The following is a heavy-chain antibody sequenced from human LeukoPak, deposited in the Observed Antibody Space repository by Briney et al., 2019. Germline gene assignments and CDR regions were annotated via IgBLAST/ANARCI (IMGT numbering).Heavy chain of an antibody. V-gene: IGHV3-66*01. Sequence: GGSLRLSCAASGFTVSSNYMSWVRQAPGKGLEWVSVIYSGGSTYYADSVKGRFTISRDNSKNTLYLQMNSLRAEDTAVYYCARDSRSGAVAGTGYYFDYWGQGTLVTVSS. CDR2: IYSGGST. D-gene: IGHD6-19*01. CDR1: GFTVSSNY. CDR3: ARDSRSGAVAGTGYYFDY. J-gene: IGHJ4*02.